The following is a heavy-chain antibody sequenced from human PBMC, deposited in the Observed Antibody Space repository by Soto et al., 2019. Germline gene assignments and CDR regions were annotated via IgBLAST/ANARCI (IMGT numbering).Heavy chain of an antibody. CDR2: TYYRSKWYS. Sequence: PSQTLSLTCAISGDSVSSNSAAWNWIRQSPSRGLEWLGRTYYRSKWYSDYAVSVKSRITINPDTSKNQFSLQLNSVTPEDTAVYYCARDGIAAADTYCYYGMDVWGQGTTVTVSS. D-gene: IGHD6-13*01. CDR3: ARDGIAAADTYCYYGMDV. J-gene: IGHJ6*02. V-gene: IGHV6-1*01. CDR1: GDSVSSNSAA.